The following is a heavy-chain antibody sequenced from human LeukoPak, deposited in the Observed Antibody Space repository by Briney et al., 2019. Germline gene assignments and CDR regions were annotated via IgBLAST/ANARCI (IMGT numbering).Heavy chain of an antibody. CDR3: AYYDLLTGFFDY. V-gene: IGHV3-23*01. D-gene: IGHD3-9*01. Sequence: GGSLRLSCAASGFTFNNYAMSWVRRAPGKGLEWVSAISGGGYNTYYADSVKGRFTTSRDNSKNTLYLQINSLRAEDTAVYYCAYYDLLTGFFDYWGQGTLVTVSS. J-gene: IGHJ4*02. CDR2: ISGGGYNT. CDR1: GFTFNNYA.